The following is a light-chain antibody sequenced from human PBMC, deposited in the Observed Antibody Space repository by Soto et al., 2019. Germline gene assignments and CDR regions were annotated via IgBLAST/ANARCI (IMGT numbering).Light chain of an antibody. J-gene: IGKJ1*01. V-gene: IGKV3-20*01. CDR1: QSVSSSD. CDR3: QQYGTSPPT. Sequence: EVELTQSPGTLSLSPGERATLSCRASQSVSSSDLAWYQQKPGQAPRLLISGASSRATGIPDRFSGSGSGTDFTLTISRLEPEDFAVFYCQQYGTSPPTFGQGTKVDIK. CDR2: GAS.